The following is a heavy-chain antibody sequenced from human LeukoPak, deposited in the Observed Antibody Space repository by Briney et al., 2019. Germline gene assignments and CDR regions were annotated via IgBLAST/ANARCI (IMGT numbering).Heavy chain of an antibody. V-gene: IGHV1-2*06. CDR2: INPNSGGT. CDR1: GYTFTGYY. D-gene: IGHD2-15*01. Sequence: ASVKVSCKASGYTFTGYYMHWVRQAPGQGLEWMGRINPNSGGTNYAQKFQGRVTMTRDTSISTAYMELSRLRSDDTAVYYCASGTYCSGSSCYPDFDYWGQGTLVTVSS. CDR3: ASGTYCSGSSCYPDFDY. J-gene: IGHJ4*02.